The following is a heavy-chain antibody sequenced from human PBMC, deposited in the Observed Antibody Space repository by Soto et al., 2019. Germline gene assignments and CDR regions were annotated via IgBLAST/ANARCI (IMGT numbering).Heavy chain of an antibody. CDR3: ARGEAIVVVPAAIHLGY. D-gene: IGHD2-2*01. CDR1: GYTFTSYG. V-gene: IGHV1-18*01. Sequence: ASVKVSCKASGYTFTSYGISWVRQAPGQGLEWMGWISAYNGNTNYAQKLQGRVTMTTDTSTSTAYMELRSLRSDDTAVYYCARGEAIVVVPAAIHLGYWGQGTLVTVSS. J-gene: IGHJ4*02. CDR2: ISAYNGNT.